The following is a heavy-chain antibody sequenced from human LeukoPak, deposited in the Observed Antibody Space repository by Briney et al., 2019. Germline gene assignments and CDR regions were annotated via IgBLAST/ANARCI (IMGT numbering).Heavy chain of an antibody. CDR3: ARGGAVVVAARYRWFDP. CDR2: IYSSGST. D-gene: IGHD2-15*01. Sequence: ETLSLTCTVSGGSINNYYWSWIRQPAGKGLEWIGLIYSSGSTSYNPSLKSRVTISVDTSKNQFSLKLSSVTAADTAVYYCARGGAVVVAARYRWFDPWGQGTLVTVSS. CDR1: GGSINNYY. V-gene: IGHV4-4*07. J-gene: IGHJ5*02.